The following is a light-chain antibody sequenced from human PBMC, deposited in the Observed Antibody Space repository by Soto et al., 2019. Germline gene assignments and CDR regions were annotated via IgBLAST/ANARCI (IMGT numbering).Light chain of an antibody. CDR1: QTISSW. J-gene: IGKJ1*01. CDR2: KAS. CDR3: QHYNSYAEA. Sequence: DIRMTQSPSTLSGSVGDIVTITCRASQTISSWLAWYQQKPGKAPKLLIYKASTLKSGVPSRFSGSGSGTEFTLTISSLPPDDFATYYCQHYNSYAEACGQGTKVELK. V-gene: IGKV1-5*03.